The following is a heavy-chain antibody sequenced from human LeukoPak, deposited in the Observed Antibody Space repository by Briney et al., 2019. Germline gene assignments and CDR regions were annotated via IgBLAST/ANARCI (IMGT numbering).Heavy chain of an antibody. V-gene: IGHV4-59*01. J-gene: IGHJ4*02. CDR3: ARLRGNYFPDY. CDR1: GGSISSYY. D-gene: IGHD4-11*01. Sequence: SETLSLTCTVSGGSISSYYWSWIRQPPGKGLEWIGYIYYRGSINYNPSLKSRVTISVDTSKNQFSLRLTSVTAADTAVYYCARLRGNYFPDYWGQGTLVTVSS. CDR2: IYYRGSI.